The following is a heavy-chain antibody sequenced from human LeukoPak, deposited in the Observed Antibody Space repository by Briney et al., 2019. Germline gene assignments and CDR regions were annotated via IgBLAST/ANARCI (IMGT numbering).Heavy chain of an antibody. V-gene: IGHV4-59*01. J-gene: IGHJ4*02. Sequence: PSETLSLTCTVSGDSISTYYWSWIRQPPGKGLEWIGYIYYRVTSDYNPSLKSRVTMSVDMSTRQISLKLSSVTAADTAVYYCARDPVYYDSSGSGSDYWGQGTLVTVSS. CDR2: IYYRVTS. CDR1: GDSISTYY. CDR3: ARDPVYYDSSGSGSDY. D-gene: IGHD3-22*01.